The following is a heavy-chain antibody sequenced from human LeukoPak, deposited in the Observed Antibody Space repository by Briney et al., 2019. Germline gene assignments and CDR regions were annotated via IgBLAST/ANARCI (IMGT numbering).Heavy chain of an antibody. CDR3: ARGWLAETTVVTPYNY. CDR2: IIPLFGTP. J-gene: IGHJ4*02. V-gene: IGHV1-69*06. D-gene: IGHD4-23*01. Sequence: SVKVSCKASGGTFINYAISWVRQAPGQGLEWMGGIIPLFGTPNYAQKSQGRVTITADKSTSTAYMELSSLRSEDTAVYYCARGWLAETTVVTPYNYWGQGTLVTVSS. CDR1: GGTFINYA.